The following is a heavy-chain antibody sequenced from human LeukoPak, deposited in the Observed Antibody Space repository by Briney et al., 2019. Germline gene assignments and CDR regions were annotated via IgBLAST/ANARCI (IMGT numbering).Heavy chain of an antibody. V-gene: IGHV1-2*02. CDR1: GYTFTGYY. CDR3: ARDPRYSYGNFDY. CDR2: INPNSGGT. J-gene: IGHJ4*02. Sequence: GASVKVSCKASGYTFTGYYMHWVRQAPGQGLEWMGWINPNSGGTNYAQKFQGRVTMTRDTSISTAYMELSRLRSDDTAVYYRARDPRYSYGNFDYWGRGTLVTVSS. D-gene: IGHD5-18*01.